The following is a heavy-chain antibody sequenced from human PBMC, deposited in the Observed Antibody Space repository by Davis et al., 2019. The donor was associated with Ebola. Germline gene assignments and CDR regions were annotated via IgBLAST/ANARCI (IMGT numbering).Heavy chain of an antibody. CDR2: IIPIFGTV. Sequence: AASVKVSCKASGYTFTNYYMHWVRQAPGQGLEWMGGIIPIFGTVNYAQKSQGRVTITADESTSTAYMELSSLRYEDTAVYYCAGMHGFGEGWPAYWGQGTLVTVSS. J-gene: IGHJ4*02. CDR1: GYTFTNYY. D-gene: IGHD3-10*01. CDR3: AGMHGFGEGWPAY. V-gene: IGHV1-69*13.